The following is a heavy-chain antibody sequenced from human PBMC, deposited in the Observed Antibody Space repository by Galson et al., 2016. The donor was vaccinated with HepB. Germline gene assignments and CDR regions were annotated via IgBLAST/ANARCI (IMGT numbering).Heavy chain of an antibody. Sequence: SLRLSCAGSGFTFSNYAMRWVRQAPGQGLEWVSGISDSGGSRYYAASVRGRFTISRDNSRNTLYLQMNSLRVADTAVYYCTKDHYDFWSGWDWGQGTMVTVSS. D-gene: IGHD3-3*01. CDR3: TKDHYDFWSGWD. V-gene: IGHV3-23*01. CDR1: GFTFSNYA. J-gene: IGHJ3*01. CDR2: ISDSGGSR.